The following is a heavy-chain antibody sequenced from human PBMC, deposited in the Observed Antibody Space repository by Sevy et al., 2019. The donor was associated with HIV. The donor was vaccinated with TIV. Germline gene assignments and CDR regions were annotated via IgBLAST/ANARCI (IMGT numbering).Heavy chain of an antibody. CDR1: GFTFDANG. CDR2: INWNGGIT. D-gene: IGHD6-13*01. Sequence: GGSLRLSCAASGFTFDANGMSWVRQAPGKGLEWVSGINWNGGITGYADSVKGRFTISRDNAKNSLYLQMNNLRAEDTALYHCATSYSSNLHRFDYWGQGTLVTVSS. J-gene: IGHJ4*02. CDR3: ATSYSSNLHRFDY. V-gene: IGHV3-20*01.